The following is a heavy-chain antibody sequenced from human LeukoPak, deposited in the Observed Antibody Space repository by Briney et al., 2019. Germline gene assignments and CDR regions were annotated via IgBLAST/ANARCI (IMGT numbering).Heavy chain of an antibody. V-gene: IGHV5-51*01. CDR3: AIPHSGSYQPFDY. D-gene: IGHD1-26*01. J-gene: IGHJ4*02. CDR2: IYPGDSDT. CDR1: GYSFTSYW. Sequence: GESLKISCKGSGYSFTSYWIGWVRQMPGKGREWMGIIYPGDSDTRYSPSFQGQVTISADKSISTAYLQWSSLKASDTAMYYCAIPHSGSYQPFDYWGQGTLVTVSS.